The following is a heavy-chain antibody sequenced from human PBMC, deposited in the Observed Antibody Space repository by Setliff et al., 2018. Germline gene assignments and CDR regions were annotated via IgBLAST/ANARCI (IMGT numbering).Heavy chain of an antibody. Sequence: GGSLRLSCAASGFPFRIYSMHWVRQAPGKGLEWVSSISDSSFHIYYRDSVKGRFTISRDNAKNSPYLQMNSLRADDTAVYYCARSEANGGHDPFDIWGQGTMVTVSS. V-gene: IGHV3-21*01. D-gene: IGHD5-12*01. CDR3: ARSEANGGHDPFDI. CDR1: GFPFRIYS. J-gene: IGHJ3*02. CDR2: ISDSSFHI.